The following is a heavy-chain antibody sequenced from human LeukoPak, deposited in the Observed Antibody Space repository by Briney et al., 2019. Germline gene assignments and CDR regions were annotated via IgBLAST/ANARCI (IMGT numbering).Heavy chain of an antibody. CDR3: ARRTGPPAYAFDI. V-gene: IGHV4-59*01. CDR1: GGSISSYY. D-gene: IGHD1-14*01. J-gene: IGHJ3*02. Sequence: SETLSLTCTVSGGSISSYYWGWIRQPPGKGLEWIGYIYYSGSTNYNPSLKSRVTISVDTSKNQFSLKLSSVTAADTAVYYCARRTGPPAYAFDIWGQGTMVTVSS. CDR2: IYYSGST.